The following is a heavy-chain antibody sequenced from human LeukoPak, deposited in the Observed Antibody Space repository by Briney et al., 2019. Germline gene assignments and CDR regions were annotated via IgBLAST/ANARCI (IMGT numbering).Heavy chain of an antibody. D-gene: IGHD6-19*01. V-gene: IGHV3-23*01. J-gene: IGHJ4*02. CDR3: AKTTTGYSSGRFPGWPVDY. CDR2: ISGSGSST. CDR1: GFTFSSYA. Sequence: GGSLRLSCAASGFTFSSYAMSWVRQAPGKGLEWVSTISGSGSSTYYADSVKGRFTISRDNSKNTLYLQMNSLRAEDTAVYYCAKTTTGYSSGRFPGWPVDYWGQGTLVTVSS.